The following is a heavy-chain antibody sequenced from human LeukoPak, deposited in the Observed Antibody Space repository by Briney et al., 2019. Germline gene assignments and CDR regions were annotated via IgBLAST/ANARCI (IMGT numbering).Heavy chain of an antibody. J-gene: IGHJ4*02. V-gene: IGHV3-30*18. CDR1: GFTFSSCG. Sequence: GRSLRLSCAASGFTFSSCGMHWVRQAPGKGLEWVAVISYDGSNKYYADSVKGRFTISRDNSKNTLYLQMNSLRAEDTAVYYCAKGTGYDYWGQGTLVTVSS. D-gene: IGHD7-27*01. CDR2: ISYDGSNK. CDR3: AKGTGYDY.